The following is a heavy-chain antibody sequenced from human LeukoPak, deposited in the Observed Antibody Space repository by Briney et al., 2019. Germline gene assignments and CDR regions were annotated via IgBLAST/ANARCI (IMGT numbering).Heavy chain of an antibody. J-gene: IGHJ2*01. Sequence: GGSLRLSCAASGFTFDDYAMHWVRQAPGKGLEWVSGISWNSGSIGYADSVKGRFTISRDNAKNSLYLQMNSLRAEDMALYYCAKGPGLGAGKRYLDLWGRGTLVTVSS. CDR3: AKGPGLGAGKRYLDL. CDR2: ISWNSGSI. CDR1: GFTFDDYA. D-gene: IGHD6-13*01. V-gene: IGHV3-9*03.